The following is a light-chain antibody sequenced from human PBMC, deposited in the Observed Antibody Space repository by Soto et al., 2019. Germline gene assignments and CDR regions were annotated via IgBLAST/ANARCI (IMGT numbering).Light chain of an antibody. CDR2: DAS. V-gene: IGKV3-11*01. Sequence: DIVLTQSPATLSLSLGERATLSCRASQSVSRNLAWYQQKPGQAPRLLIYDASNRATGIPARFSGSGSGTDFTLTISSLEPEDFAVYDCQQRSKWPPLTFGGGTKVEIK. CDR1: QSVSRN. CDR3: QQRSKWPPLT. J-gene: IGKJ4*01.